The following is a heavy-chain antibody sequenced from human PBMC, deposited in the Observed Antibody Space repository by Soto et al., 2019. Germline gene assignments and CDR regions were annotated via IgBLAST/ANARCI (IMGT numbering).Heavy chain of an antibody. V-gene: IGHV3-30-3*01. CDR3: ARDLAATVTMVRGIIR. D-gene: IGHD3-10*01. J-gene: IGHJ4*02. CDR1: GFTFSSYA. Sequence: QVQLVESGGGVVQPGRSLRLSCAASGFTFSSYAMHWVRQAPGKGLEWVAVISYDGSNKYYADSVKGRFTTSRDNSKNTLYLQMNSLRAEDTAVYYCARDLAATVTMVRGIIRWGQGTLVTVSS. CDR2: ISYDGSNK.